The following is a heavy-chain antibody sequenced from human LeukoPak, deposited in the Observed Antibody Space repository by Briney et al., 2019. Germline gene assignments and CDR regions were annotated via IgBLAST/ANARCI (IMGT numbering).Heavy chain of an antibody. V-gene: IGHV3-23*01. CDR3: TKAPRDLIKGSYDV. Sequence: GGSLRLSCVASGFSFSNYALTWVRQAPGRGLEWVASISVGTTNTYYADSVKGRFTISRDDSRNTFYLHMNSLRAEDTAVYYCTKAPRDLIKGSYDVWGQGTKVTVFS. D-gene: IGHD3-10*01. CDR2: ISVGTTNT. J-gene: IGHJ3*01. CDR1: GFSFSNYA.